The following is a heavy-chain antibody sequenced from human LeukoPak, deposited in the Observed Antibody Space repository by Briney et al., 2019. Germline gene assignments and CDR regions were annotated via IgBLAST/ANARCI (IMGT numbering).Heavy chain of an antibody. CDR2: INPNSGGT. D-gene: IGHD2-15*01. V-gene: IGHV1-2*02. Sequence: ASVKVSCKASGYTFTGYYMHWVRQAPGQGLEWMGWINPNSGGTYYAQKFQGRVTMTRDTSISTAYMELRRLRSDDMAVYYCAALGYCSGGNCYPIWGGQGTLVTVSS. CDR1: GYTFTGYY. J-gene: IGHJ4*02. CDR3: AALGYCSGGNCYPIW.